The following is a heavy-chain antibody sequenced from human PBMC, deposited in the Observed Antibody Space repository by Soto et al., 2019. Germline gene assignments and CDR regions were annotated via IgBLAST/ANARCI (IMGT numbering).Heavy chain of an antibody. CDR1: GFTLSSYW. CDR3: ARYYGSSYSPRYYGMDI. D-gene: IGHD3-10*01. V-gene: IGHV3-7*05. Sequence: EVQLVESWGGLVQPGGSLRLSCAASGFTLSSYWMSWVRQAPGKGLDCVANIKQDGSEQYYVDSVKGRFTISRDNAKNSLYLQMNSLRAEDTALYYCARYYGSSYSPRYYGMDIWGQGTTVTVSS. J-gene: IGHJ6*02. CDR2: IKQDGSEQ.